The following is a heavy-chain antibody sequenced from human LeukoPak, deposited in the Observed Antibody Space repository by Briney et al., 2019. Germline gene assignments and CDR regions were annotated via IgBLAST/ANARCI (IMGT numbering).Heavy chain of an antibody. CDR3: AREVRRYCSSTSCYAGDFDY. D-gene: IGHD2-2*01. CDR2: IYYSGST. CDR1: GGSISSGGYY. Sequence: SETLSLTCTVSGGSISSGGYYWSWIRQHPGKGLEWIGYIYYSGSTYYNPSLKSRVTISVDTSKNQFSLKLSSVTAADTAVYYCAREVRRYCSSTSCYAGDFDYWGQGTLVTVSS. J-gene: IGHJ4*02. V-gene: IGHV4-31*03.